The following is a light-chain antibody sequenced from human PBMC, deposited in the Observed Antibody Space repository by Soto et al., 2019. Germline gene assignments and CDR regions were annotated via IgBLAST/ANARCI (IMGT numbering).Light chain of an antibody. CDR3: QQYYSAPTWT. CDR2: WAS. J-gene: IGKJ1*01. Sequence: DILMTQSTASLAVSLGERATINCKSSQSIFYSSNNKNYLAWFQQKPGQPPKLLIYWASTRESGVPDRFSGSGSGTDFTLTISGLQAEDVAVYYCQQYYSAPTWTFGQGTKADI. V-gene: IGKV4-1*01. CDR1: QSIFYSSNNKNY.